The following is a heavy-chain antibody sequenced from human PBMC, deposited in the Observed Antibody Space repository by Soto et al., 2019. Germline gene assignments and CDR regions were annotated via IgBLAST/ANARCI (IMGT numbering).Heavy chain of an antibody. CDR1: GGSISGPKDY. CDR2: IHSSGST. Sequence: QVQLQESGPGLVKPSETLSLTCTVSGGSISGPKDYWGWIRQSPGKGLEWIGYIHSSGSTSYNPALRSRVIMSIDTSKHQLSLNVSSVTAADTSVYYCVRDTLVRGVLGWFDPWGQGTVVTVSS. CDR3: VRDTLVRGVLGWFDP. D-gene: IGHD3-10*01. V-gene: IGHV4-30-4*01. J-gene: IGHJ5*02.